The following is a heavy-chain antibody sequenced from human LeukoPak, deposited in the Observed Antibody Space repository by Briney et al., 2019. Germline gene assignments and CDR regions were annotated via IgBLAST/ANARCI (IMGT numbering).Heavy chain of an antibody. CDR2: IIPIFGTA. D-gene: IGHD2-2*01. J-gene: IGHJ3*02. Sequence: VASVKVSCKASGGTFSSYAISWVRQAPGQGLEWMGGIIPIFGTANYAQKFQGRVTITAGESTSTAYMELSSLRSEDTAVYYCARLIVVVPAASHDAFDIWGQGTMVTVSS. V-gene: IGHV1-69*13. CDR1: GGTFSSYA. CDR3: ARLIVVVPAASHDAFDI.